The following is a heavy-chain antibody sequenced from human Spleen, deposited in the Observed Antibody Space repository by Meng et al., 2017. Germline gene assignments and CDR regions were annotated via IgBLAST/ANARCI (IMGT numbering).Heavy chain of an antibody. J-gene: IGHJ6*02. Sequence: GGSLRLSCAASGFTFSSYGMHWVRQAPGKGLEWVAVIWYDGSNKYYADSVKGRFTISRDNSKNTLYLQMNSLRAEDTAVYYCARAVVRGVILDYYGMDVWGQGTTVTVSS. V-gene: IGHV3-33*01. CDR3: ARAVVRGVILDYYGMDV. CDR2: IWYDGSNK. CDR1: GFTFSSYG. D-gene: IGHD3-10*01.